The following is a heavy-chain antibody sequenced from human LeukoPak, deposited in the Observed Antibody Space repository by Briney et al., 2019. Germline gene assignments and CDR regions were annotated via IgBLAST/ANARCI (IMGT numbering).Heavy chain of an antibody. D-gene: IGHD6-19*01. J-gene: IGHJ2*01. CDR1: GFTFSSYG. Sequence: GGSLRLSCAASGFTFSSYGMHWVRQAPGKGLEWVAVISYDGSNKDYADSVKGRFTISRDNSKNTLYLQMNSLRAKDTAVYYCAKGRYSSGWNWYFDLWGRGTLVTVSS. V-gene: IGHV3-30*18. CDR3: AKGRYSSGWNWYFDL. CDR2: ISYDGSNK.